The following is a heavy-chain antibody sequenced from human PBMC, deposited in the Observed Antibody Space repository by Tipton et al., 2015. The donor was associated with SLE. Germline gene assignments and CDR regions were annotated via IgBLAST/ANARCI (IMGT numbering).Heavy chain of an antibody. CDR3: TRHVVGVASRPGWFDT. CDR2: IYSSGNP. Sequence: TLSLTCTVSGVSVSSGGYYWNWIRQHPGKGLEWIGYIYSSGNPYYNPSLKSRVTISVDTSKNQFALELNFVTAADTAFYYCTRHVVGVASRPGWFDTWGQGTLVSVSS. J-gene: IGHJ5*02. D-gene: IGHD2-15*01. CDR1: GVSVSSGGYY. V-gene: IGHV4-31*03.